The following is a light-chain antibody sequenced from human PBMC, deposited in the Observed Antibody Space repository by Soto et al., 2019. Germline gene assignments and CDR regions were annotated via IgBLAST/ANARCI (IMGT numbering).Light chain of an antibody. CDR2: GAS. Sequence: EIVLTQSPGTLSLSPGERATLSCRASQSISSSNLAWYQHKPGQPPRLVMYGASSRATGIPDRFSGSGSGTDFSLTIRRLEPQDFAIYYCQQYGSSAVSFGQGTKLEIK. CDR1: QSISSSN. J-gene: IGKJ2*03. CDR3: QQYGSSAVS. V-gene: IGKV3-20*01.